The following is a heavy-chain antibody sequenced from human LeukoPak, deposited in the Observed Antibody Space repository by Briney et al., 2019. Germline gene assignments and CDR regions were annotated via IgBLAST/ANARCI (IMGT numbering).Heavy chain of an antibody. D-gene: IGHD5-18*01. V-gene: IGHV4-61*02. Sequence: SETLSLTCTVSGGSISSGSYYWSWIRQPAGKGLEWIGRIYTSGSTNYNPSLKSRVTISVDTSKNQFSLKLSSVTAADTAVYYCAGHTAMAIYYYYGTDVWGQGTTVTVSS. CDR3: AGHTAMAIYYYYGTDV. CDR2: IYTSGST. CDR1: GGSISSGSYY. J-gene: IGHJ6*02.